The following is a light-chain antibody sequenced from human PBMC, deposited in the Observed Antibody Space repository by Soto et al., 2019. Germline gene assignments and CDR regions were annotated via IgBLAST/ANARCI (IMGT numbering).Light chain of an antibody. CDR2: GAS. Sequence: EIVMTQSPATLSVSPGERATLSCRASQSVSSNLAWYQQKPGQAPRLLIYGASTRATGIPARFSGSGSGTEFTLTISSLQSEDFAVYYCQQYNNLTRAFGQGTKV. CDR3: QQYNNLTRA. CDR1: QSVSSN. J-gene: IGKJ1*01. V-gene: IGKV3-15*01.